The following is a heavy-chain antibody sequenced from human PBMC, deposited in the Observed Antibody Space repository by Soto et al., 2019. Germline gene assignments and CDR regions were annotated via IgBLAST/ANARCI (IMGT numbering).Heavy chain of an antibody. D-gene: IGHD3-22*01. CDR1: GGTFSSYA. CDR3: ARGWDDSSGYYRVDAFDI. J-gene: IGHJ3*02. CDR2: IIPIFGTA. Sequence: QVQLVQSGAEVKKPGSSVKVSCKASGGTFSSYAISWVRQAPGQGLEWMGGIIPIFGTANYAQKFQGRVTITADESTSTAYMELSSLRSEDTAVYYCARGWDDSSGYYRVDAFDIWGQGTMVTVSS. V-gene: IGHV1-69*01.